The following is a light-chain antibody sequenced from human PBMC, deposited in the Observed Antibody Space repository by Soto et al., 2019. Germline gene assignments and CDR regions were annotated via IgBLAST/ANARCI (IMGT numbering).Light chain of an antibody. CDR3: QQTYSTPWT. V-gene: IGKV1-39*01. J-gene: IGKJ1*01. Sequence: DIQMTQSPSSLSASVGDRVTITCRASLSFSSYLTSFQQKPGKAPQLLIYGASSLQSGVRPRFSGSGSGTDFTLTTISLQPEDFATYYCQQTYSTPWTFGQGTKVEIK. CDR2: GAS. CDR1: LSFSSY.